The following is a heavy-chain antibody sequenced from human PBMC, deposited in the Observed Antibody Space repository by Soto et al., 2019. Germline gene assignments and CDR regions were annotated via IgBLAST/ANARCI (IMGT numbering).Heavy chain of an antibody. Sequence: EVQLLESGGGLTQPGGSLRLSCAASGFIFSDYAMYWVRQAPGKGLEWVSVISGSDGTTYYADSVRGRFTMSRDNSRNTFYLQMMSLRAEDTAVYYCAKVIGGSESYWGGSHYYYALDVWGQGTTVTVSS. D-gene: IGHD3-10*01. J-gene: IGHJ6*02. CDR2: ISGSDGTT. V-gene: IGHV3-23*01. CDR3: AKVIGGSESYWGGSHYYYALDV. CDR1: GFIFSDYA.